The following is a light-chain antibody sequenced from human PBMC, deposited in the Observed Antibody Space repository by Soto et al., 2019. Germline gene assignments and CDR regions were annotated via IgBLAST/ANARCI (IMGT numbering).Light chain of an antibody. CDR1: QSVNSN. V-gene: IGKV3-15*01. CDR2: GAS. J-gene: IGKJ1*01. Sequence: EIVMTQSPATLSVSPGERATLSCRASQSVNSNLAWYQQKPGQAPRLLIYGASTRATGVPARCSGSGSGTEFILTVSSRQSEDFAVYFCQQYNNWPTFGQGTKVQIK. CDR3: QQYNNWPT.